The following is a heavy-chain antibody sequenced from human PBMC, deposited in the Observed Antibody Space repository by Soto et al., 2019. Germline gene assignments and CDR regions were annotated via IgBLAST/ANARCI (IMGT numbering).Heavy chain of an antibody. CDR2: IKSKTDGGTT. D-gene: IGHD2-2*01. CDR1: GVTFRNAG. CDR3: GSLVPAAIDY. J-gene: IGHJ4*02. Sequence: XSQRLCYAASGVTFRNAGVHWVLQAPGKGLEWVGRIKSKTDGGTTDYAAPVKGRFTISRDDSKNTLYLQMNSLKTEDTAVYYCGSLVPAAIDYWGQGTLVTVSS. V-gene: IGHV3-15*07.